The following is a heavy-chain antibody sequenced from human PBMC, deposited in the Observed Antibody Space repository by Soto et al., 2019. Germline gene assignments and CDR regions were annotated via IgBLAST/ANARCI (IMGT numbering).Heavy chain of an antibody. CDR1: GGTFSSYA. Sequence: QVQLVQSGAEVKKPGSSVKVSCKASGGTFSSYAISWVRQAAGQGLEWMGGIIPIFGTANYAQKFQGRVTITADESTSTAYMELGSLRSEDTAVYYCARDRSIAARVGSFDYWGQGTLVTVSS. J-gene: IGHJ4*02. V-gene: IGHV1-69*01. D-gene: IGHD6-6*01. CDR2: IIPIFGTA. CDR3: ARDRSIAARVGSFDY.